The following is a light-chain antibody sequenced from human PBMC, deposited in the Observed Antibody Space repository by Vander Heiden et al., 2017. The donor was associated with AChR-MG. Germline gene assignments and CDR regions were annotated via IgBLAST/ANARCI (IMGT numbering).Light chain of an antibody. CDR2: DAS. CDR1: QSVSSNY. J-gene: IGKJ1*01. V-gene: IGKV3-20*01. CDR3: QQYGSSPWT. Sequence: EIVLTQSPGTLSLSLGDRATLSCRASQSVSSNYLVWYQQKPGQAPRLLIYDASSRATGIPDRFSGSGSGTDFTLTISRLEPEDFAVYYCQQYGSSPWTFGQGTKVEIK.